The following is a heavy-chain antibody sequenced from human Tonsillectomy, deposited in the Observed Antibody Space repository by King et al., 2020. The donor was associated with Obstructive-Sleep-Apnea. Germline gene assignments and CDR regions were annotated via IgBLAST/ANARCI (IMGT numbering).Heavy chain of an antibody. CDR3: AGGPMVRGIFRWFDP. CDR1: GGSISSGDYY. J-gene: IGHJ5*02. CDR2: IYYSGST. Sequence: QLQESGPGLVKPSQTLSLTCTVSGGSISSGDYYWSWIRQHPGKGLEWIGNIYYSGSTNYNPSLKSRVTISVDTSKNQFSLKLSSVTAADTAVYYCAGGPMVRGIFRWFDPWGQGNLVTVSS. D-gene: IGHD3-10*01. V-gene: IGHV4-31*03.